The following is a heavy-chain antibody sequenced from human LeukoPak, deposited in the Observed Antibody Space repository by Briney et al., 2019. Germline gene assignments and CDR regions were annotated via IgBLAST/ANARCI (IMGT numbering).Heavy chain of an antibody. V-gene: IGHV3-49*04. J-gene: IGHJ4*02. CDR2: IRSKAYGGTT. D-gene: IGHD4-17*01. CDR3: TREVDDYGRYYFDY. CDR1: GFTFGDYA. Sequence: GGSLRLSCTASGFTFGDYAMSWVRQAPGKGREWVGFIRSKAYGGTTEYAASVKGRFTISRDDSKSIAYLQMNSLKTEDTAVYYCTREVDDYGRYYFDYWGQGTLVTVSS.